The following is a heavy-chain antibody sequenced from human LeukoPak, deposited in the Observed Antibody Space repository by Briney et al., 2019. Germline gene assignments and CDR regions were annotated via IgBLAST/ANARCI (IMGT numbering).Heavy chain of an antibody. J-gene: IGHJ5*02. D-gene: IGHD4-17*01. CDR2: IYYSGST. Sequence: SETLSLTCTVSGGSISSYYWSWIRQPPAKGLEWIGYIYYSGSTNYNPSLKSRVTISVDTSKKKFSLKVSSVTVADTAVYYCARLCSGDYPNWFDPWGQGTLVTVSS. CDR3: ARLCSGDYPNWFDP. CDR1: GGSISSYY. V-gene: IGHV4-59*12.